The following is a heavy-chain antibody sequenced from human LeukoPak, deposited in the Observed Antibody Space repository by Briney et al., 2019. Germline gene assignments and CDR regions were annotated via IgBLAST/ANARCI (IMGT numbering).Heavy chain of an antibody. Sequence: GTSVKVSCKASGFTFTSSAMQWVRQARGQRLEWIGWIVVGSGNTNYAQKFQERVTITRDMSTSTAYMELNSLRSEDTAVYYCAARIAVAGNKDYSFDYWGQGTLVTVSS. J-gene: IGHJ4*02. CDR3: AARIAVAGNKDYSFDY. V-gene: IGHV1-58*02. CDR1: GFTFTSSA. CDR2: IVVGSGNT. D-gene: IGHD6-19*01.